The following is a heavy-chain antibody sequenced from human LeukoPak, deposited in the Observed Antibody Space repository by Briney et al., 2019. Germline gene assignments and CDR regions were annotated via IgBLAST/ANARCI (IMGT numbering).Heavy chain of an antibody. CDR3: ASHTSYGDYVY. CDR1: GGTFSSYA. J-gene: IGHJ4*02. V-gene: IGHV1-69*05. CDR2: IIPIFGTA. Sequence: ASVKVSCKASGGTFSSYAISWVRQAPGQGLEWMGRIIPIFGTANYAQKFQGRVTITTDESTSTAYMELSNLRSEDTAVYYCASHTSYGDYVYWGQGTLVTVSS. D-gene: IGHD4-17*01.